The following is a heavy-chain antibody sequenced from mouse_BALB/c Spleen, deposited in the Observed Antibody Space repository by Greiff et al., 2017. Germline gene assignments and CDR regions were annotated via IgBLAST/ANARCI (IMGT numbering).Heavy chain of an antibody. CDR2: INPSSGYT. CDR3: ARGSVSWFAY. Sequence: QVQLQQPGAELVRPGASVKLSCKASGYTFTSYTMHWVKQRPGQGLEWIGYINPSSGYTEYTQKFKDKTTLTADKSSSTAYMQLSSLTSEDSAVYYCARGSVSWFAYWGQGTLVTVSA. V-gene: IGHV1-4*02. J-gene: IGHJ3*01. CDR1: GYTFTSYT.